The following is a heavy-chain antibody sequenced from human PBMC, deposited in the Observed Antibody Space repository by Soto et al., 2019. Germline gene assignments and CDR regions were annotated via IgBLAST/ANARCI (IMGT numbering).Heavy chain of an antibody. J-gene: IGHJ6*02. CDR1: EFTFSNYA. V-gene: IGHV3-23*01. D-gene: IGHD2-15*01. CDR3: AKNPGYYYGMAV. Sequence: GGSLRLSCAASEFTFSNYAMSWVRQAPGKGLEWVSAISYGGGTTYYADSVKGRFTISRDNSKNTLYLQMNSLRAEDTAVYYCAKNPGYYYGMAVWGQGTTVTVSS. CDR2: ISYGGGTT.